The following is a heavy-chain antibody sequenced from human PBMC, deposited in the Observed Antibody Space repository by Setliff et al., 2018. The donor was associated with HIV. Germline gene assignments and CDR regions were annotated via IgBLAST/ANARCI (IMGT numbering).Heavy chain of an antibody. D-gene: IGHD3-22*01. V-gene: IGHV4-39*07. CDR2: LHYSGNT. CDR1: GGSTSSSIYY. Sequence: SETLSLTCTVSGGSTSSSIYYWGWIRQSPGKGLEWIGSLHYSGNTYYNSSLKSRVTISLDTSKNQFSLKLNSVTAADTAVYYCARDMTYYFDSSGSFGWFDPWGQGTLVTVSS. CDR3: ARDMTYYFDSSGSFGWFDP. J-gene: IGHJ5*02.